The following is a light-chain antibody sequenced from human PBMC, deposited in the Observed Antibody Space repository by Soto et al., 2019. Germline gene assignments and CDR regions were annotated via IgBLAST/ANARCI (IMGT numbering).Light chain of an antibody. CDR1: ESLSNNY. CDR2: GAS. V-gene: IGKV3-20*01. J-gene: IGKJ1*01. CDR3: QQYGTSSSWT. Sequence: EIVLTQSPGTLSLSPGERATLSCRASESLSNNYLAWHQQKPGQAPRLLIYGASNRATGIPDRFSGSGSGTDFTLTINRLEPEDFAVYYCQQYGTSSSWTFGQGTKVDIK.